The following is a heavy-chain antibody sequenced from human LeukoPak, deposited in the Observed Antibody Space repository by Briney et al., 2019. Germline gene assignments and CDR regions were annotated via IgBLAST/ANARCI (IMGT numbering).Heavy chain of an antibody. J-gene: IGHJ4*02. CDR3: ARISAYDDY. D-gene: IGHD5-12*01. Sequence: PGGSLRLSCAASGFTVSSNYINWVRQAPGKGLEWVSGIYVDGSTYYADSVKGRFTISRDNSKNTLYLQMNSLRAEDTAVYYCARISAYDDYWGQETLVTVSS. V-gene: IGHV3-53*01. CDR1: GFTVSSNY. CDR2: IYVDGST.